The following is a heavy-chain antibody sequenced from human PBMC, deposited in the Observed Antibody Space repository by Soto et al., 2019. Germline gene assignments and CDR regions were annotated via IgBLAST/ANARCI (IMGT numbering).Heavy chain of an antibody. J-gene: IGHJ3*02. CDR3: ARGYAFDI. CDR1: GGSISTNNW. CDR2: IHHSGST. Sequence: QVQLQESGPGLVKPSGTLSLTCAVSGGSISTNNWWSWVRQPPGKGLEWIGEIHHSGSTNYNTSPKSRVTTSVDKSKNQFSLNLISVPAADTAMYYCARGYAFDIWGQGTMVTVSS. V-gene: IGHV4-4*02.